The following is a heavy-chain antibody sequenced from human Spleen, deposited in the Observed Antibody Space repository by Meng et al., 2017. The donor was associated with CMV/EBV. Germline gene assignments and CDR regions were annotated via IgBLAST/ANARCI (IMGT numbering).Heavy chain of an antibody. Sequence: GESLKISCAASGFTFSDYYMSWIRQAPGKGLEWVSYISSSGSTIYYADSVKGRFFISRDNAKNSLYLQLNSLRADDTAVYYCARTIVGVTDWFDPWGRGTLVTVSS. CDR2: ISSSGSTI. V-gene: IGHV3-11*04. J-gene: IGHJ5*02. CDR3: ARTIVGVTDWFDP. D-gene: IGHD1-26*01. CDR1: GFTFSDYY.